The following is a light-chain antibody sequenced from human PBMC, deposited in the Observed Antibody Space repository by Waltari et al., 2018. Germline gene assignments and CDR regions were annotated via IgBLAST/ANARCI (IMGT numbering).Light chain of an antibody. V-gene: IGKV4-1*01. J-gene: IGKJ1*01. CDR3: QQSYTSPWT. CDR1: QNILYNSNNKNY. Sequence: DIVMTQSPDSLAVSLGERATINCKSSQNILYNSNNKNYLAWYQQKPRQPPKLLIYGASSRATGVPDRFSGSGSGADFTLTISSLQAEDVAVYYCQQSYTSPWTFGQGTKVEIK. CDR2: GAS.